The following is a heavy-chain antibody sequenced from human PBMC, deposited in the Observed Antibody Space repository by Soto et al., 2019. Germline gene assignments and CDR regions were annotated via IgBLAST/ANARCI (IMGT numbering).Heavy chain of an antibody. Sequence: SETLSLTCTASGGSMSSHYWTWLRQSPGKGLEWIAYISYSGSTYYNPSLKSRVSISADTSKNQFSLRMNSMIAADTAVYYCARADPAASVGYGGQGTLVTVSS. J-gene: IGHJ4*02. CDR3: ARADPAASVGY. CDR2: ISYSGST. CDR1: GGSMSSHY. V-gene: IGHV4-59*11. D-gene: IGHD2-2*01.